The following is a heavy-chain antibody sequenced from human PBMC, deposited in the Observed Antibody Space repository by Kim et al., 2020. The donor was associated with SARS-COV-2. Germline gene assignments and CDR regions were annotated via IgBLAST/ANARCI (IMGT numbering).Heavy chain of an antibody. CDR2: ISSSGSTI. V-gene: IGHV3-11*04. CDR3: AREGHSSSWQLWDDAFDI. Sequence: GGSLRLSCAASGFTFSDYYMSWIRQAPGKGLECVSYISSSGSTIYYADSVKGRFTISRDNAKNSLYLQMNSLRAEDTAVYYCAREGHSSSWQLWDDAFDIWGQGTMVTVSS. D-gene: IGHD6-13*01. CDR1: GFTFSDYY. J-gene: IGHJ3*02.